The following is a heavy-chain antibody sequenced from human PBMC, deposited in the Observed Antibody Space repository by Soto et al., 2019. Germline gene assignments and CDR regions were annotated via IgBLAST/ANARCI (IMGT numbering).Heavy chain of an antibody. Sequence: SVKVSCKASGGTFSSYTISWVRQAPGQGLEWMGRIIPILGIANYAQKFQGRVTITADKSTSTAYMELSSLRSEDTAVYHCARIAAGYAFDIWGQGTMVTVSS. D-gene: IGHD6-13*01. J-gene: IGHJ3*02. CDR3: ARIAAGYAFDI. CDR1: GGTFSSYT. CDR2: IIPILGIA. V-gene: IGHV1-69*02.